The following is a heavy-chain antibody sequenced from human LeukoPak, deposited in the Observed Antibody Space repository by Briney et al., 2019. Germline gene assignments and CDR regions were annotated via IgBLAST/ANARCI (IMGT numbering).Heavy chain of an antibody. J-gene: IGHJ5*02. CDR3: ARDHLANLASRLFEP. CDR2: IMIGGNT. Sequence: SETLSLTCTVSGDSISTGTYYWSWIRQPAGKGLEWIGQIMIGGNTDYNPSLKSRLTISLDTSKNQFSLKLNSMTAADTAVYYCARDHLANLASRLFEPWGQGTLVTVSS. V-gene: IGHV4-61*09. D-gene: IGHD3-3*01. CDR1: GDSISTGTYY.